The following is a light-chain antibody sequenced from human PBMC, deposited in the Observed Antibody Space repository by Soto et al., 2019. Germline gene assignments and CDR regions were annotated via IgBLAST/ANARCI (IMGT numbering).Light chain of an antibody. CDR2: DAS. J-gene: IGKJ1*01. CDR1: QSVRSN. V-gene: IGKV3-20*01. CDR3: QQYGSSPS. Sequence: EVGLTQSPDTLSLSPLETSTLSFSASQSVRSNLAWYQQRPGQAPRLLIYDASSRATGIPARFSGSGSGTDFTLTISRLDPEDFAVYYCQQYGSSPSFGQGTKVDIK.